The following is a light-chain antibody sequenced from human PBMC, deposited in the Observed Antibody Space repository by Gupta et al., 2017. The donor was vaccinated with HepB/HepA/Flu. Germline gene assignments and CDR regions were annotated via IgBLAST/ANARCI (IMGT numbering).Light chain of an antibody. J-gene: IGKJ1*01. V-gene: IGKV1-5*03. CDR1: QSVNTW. CDR3: HQYNSSPWT. Sequence: SIGDRVTITCRASQSVNTWLAWVQQKPGRAPQPLIFKASSLESGVSSRFSGSGSGTEFTLTISGLQADDFGNYYCHQYNSSPWTFG. CDR2: KAS.